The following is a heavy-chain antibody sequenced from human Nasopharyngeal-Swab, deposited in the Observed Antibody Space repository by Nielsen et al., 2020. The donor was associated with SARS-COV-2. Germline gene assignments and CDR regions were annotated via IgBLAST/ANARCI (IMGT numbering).Heavy chain of an antibody. CDR2: IRYDGTDI. V-gene: IGHV3-30*02. J-gene: IGHJ1*01. CDR3: AKGRGDIVVVPAAIPEYFRH. D-gene: IGHD2-2*01. Sequence: VRQAPGKGLEWAAFIRYDGTDIYYGDSVRGRFTISRDNSKNTLYLQVNSLRAEDTAVYYCAKGRGDIVVVPAAIPEYFRHWGQGTLVTVSS.